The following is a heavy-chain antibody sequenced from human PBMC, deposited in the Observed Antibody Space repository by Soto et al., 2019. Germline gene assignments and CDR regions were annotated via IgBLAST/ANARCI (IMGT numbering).Heavy chain of an antibody. CDR2: TRYTSQWSY. V-gene: IGHV6-1*01. CDR1: GDSVSSTSAA. Sequence: SQTLSLTCAISGDSVSSTSAAWEWIRQSPSRGLEWLGRTRYTSQWSYEYARSVKGRITISPDTSKNHFSLQLDSVTPEDTAVYYCVRVDWNDAGYWGQGTLVTVSS. CDR3: VRVDWNDAGY. D-gene: IGHD1-1*01. J-gene: IGHJ4*02.